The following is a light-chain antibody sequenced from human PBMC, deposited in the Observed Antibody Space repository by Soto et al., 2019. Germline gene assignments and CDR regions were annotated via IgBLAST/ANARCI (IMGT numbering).Light chain of an antibody. CDR2: EVS. CDR3: SSYAGSTL. J-gene: IGLJ2*01. CDR1: SSDVCGYNY. Sequence: QSALTQPPSASGSPGQSVTISCTGTSSDVCGYNYVSWYQQHPGKAPKLMIYEVSKRPSGVPDRFSGSKSGNTASLTVSGLQAEDEADYYCSSYAGSTLFGGGTKLTVL. V-gene: IGLV2-8*01.